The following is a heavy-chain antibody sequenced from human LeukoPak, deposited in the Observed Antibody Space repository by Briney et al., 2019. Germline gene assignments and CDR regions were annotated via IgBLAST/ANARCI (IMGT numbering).Heavy chain of an antibody. J-gene: IGHJ3*02. CDR3: ATSDYGGTDAFDI. CDR1: GGSISSYH. D-gene: IGHD4-23*01. CDR2: IYYSGST. V-gene: IGHV4-59*01. Sequence: SETLSLTCTVSGGSISSYHWSWIRQPPGKGLEWIGYIYYSGSTNYNPSLKSRVTISVDTSKNQFSLKLSSVTAADTAVYYCATSDYGGTDAFDIWGQGTMVTVSS.